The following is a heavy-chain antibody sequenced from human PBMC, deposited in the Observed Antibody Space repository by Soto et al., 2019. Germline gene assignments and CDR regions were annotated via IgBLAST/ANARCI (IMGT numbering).Heavy chain of an antibody. D-gene: IGHD2-21*01. CDR2: ISAYNGNT. V-gene: IGHV1-18*01. CDR3: AREGPRTRDGEVALGMDV. J-gene: IGHJ6*02. Sequence: QVQLVQSGAEVKKPGASVKVSCKASGYTFTSYGISWVRQAPGQGLERMGWISAYNGNTNYAQKLQGRVTMTTDTSTSTAYMELRSLRSDDTAVYYCAREGPRTRDGEVALGMDVWGQGTTVAVSS. CDR1: GYTFTSYG.